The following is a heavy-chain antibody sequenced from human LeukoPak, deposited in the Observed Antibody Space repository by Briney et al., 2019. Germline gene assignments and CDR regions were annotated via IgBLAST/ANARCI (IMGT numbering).Heavy chain of an antibody. CDR1: GFTFNTYT. J-gene: IGHJ4*02. D-gene: IGHD3-10*02. CDR2: INSYSNYI. CDR3: ARVEMWVLRGSDH. Sequence: GGSLRLSCAASGFTFNTYTMNWVRQAPEKGLEWVSSINSYSNYIFYADSVKGRFTISRDNAKKSLYLQMNSLRAEDTAVYYCARVEMWVLRGSDHWGQGVPVTVSS. V-gene: IGHV3-21*01.